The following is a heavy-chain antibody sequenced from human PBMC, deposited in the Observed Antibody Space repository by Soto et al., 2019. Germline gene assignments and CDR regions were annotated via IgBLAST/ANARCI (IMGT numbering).Heavy chain of an antibody. CDR1: GDSVSGNNAA. CDR2: TYYRTKWYN. V-gene: IGHV6-1*01. D-gene: IGHD3-22*01. CDR3: ARGREYYYDSSGYYTKDYYFDS. Sequence: SQTLSLTCAISGDSVSGNNAAWNWLRQSPSRGLEWMGRTYYRTKWYNDYAISLKSRITINSDTSKNQFSLQLISVTPEDTAVYYCARGREYYYDSSGYYTKDYYFDSWGQGTLVTVSS. J-gene: IGHJ4*02.